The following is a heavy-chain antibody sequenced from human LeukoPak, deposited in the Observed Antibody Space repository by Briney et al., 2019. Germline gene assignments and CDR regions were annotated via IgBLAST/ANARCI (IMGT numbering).Heavy chain of an antibody. V-gene: IGHV4-39*07. CDR1: SGSIRSNSYY. J-gene: IGHJ4*02. D-gene: IGHD3-22*01. Sequence: SETLSLTCTVSSGSIRSNSYYWGWIRQPPGKGLEWIGTIYNSGTTYYSPSLKSRVTLAIDTSKNQFSLKLSSVTAADTAVYYCASHASEVVMSFDYWGQGTLVTVSS. CDR2: IYNSGTT. CDR3: ASHASEVVMSFDY.